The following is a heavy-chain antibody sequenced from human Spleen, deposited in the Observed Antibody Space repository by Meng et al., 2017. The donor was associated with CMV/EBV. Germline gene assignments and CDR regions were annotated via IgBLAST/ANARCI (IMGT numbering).Heavy chain of an antibody. Sequence: GESLKISCAASGFTFSSYWMHWVRQAPGKGLVWVSRISSDVSSTTYAESVKGRFTISRDNSKNTLYLQMNSLRAEDTAVYYCARYPDVDCSSTSCYRGYFDYWGQGTLVTVSS. V-gene: IGHV3-74*01. CDR1: GFTFSSYW. D-gene: IGHD2-2*01. J-gene: IGHJ4*02. CDR3: ARYPDVDCSSTSCYRGYFDY. CDR2: ISSDVSST.